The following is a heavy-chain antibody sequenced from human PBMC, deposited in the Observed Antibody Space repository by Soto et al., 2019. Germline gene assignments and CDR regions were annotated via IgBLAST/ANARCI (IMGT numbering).Heavy chain of an antibody. CDR3: ARMETFGSLNWFDP. CDR2: MNPGSGDT. J-gene: IGHJ5*02. V-gene: IGHV1-8*01. Sequence: ALVTVSFTGSGYVLTNNDGIWVRQALGQGLEWMGWMNPGSGDTGYAQKFQGRVTMTRDISIATAYMELSSLRSDDTAIYYCARMETFGSLNWFDPWGQGTLVTVSS. CDR1: GYVLTNND. D-gene: IGHD3-16*01.